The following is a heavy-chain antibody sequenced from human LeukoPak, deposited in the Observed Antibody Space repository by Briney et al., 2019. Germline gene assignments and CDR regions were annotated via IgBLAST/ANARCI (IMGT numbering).Heavy chain of an antibody. CDR2: IKHDGGEK. CDR3: ARGTAMEIYFYGMDV. D-gene: IGHD2-21*02. J-gene: IGHJ6*02. V-gene: IGHV3-7*03. CDR1: GFTFSRYW. Sequence: GGSLRLSCVASGFTFSRYWMTWVRQAPGKGLEWVANIKHDGGEKTYVDSVKGRFTISRDNAKNTLFLQMNSLSVADTAVYYCARGTAMEIYFYGMDVWGQGTTVTVFS.